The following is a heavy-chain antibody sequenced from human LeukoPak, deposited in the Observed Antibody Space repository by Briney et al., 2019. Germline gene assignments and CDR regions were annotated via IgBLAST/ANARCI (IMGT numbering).Heavy chain of an antibody. J-gene: IGHJ4*02. D-gene: IGHD3-10*01. CDR3: ARPESYYYGSGSYVY. Sequence: GESLKISCKGSGYSFTNYWIGWVRQMPGKGLERMGIIYPGDSDSRYSPSFQGQVTISADNSISTAYLQWSSLKASDTAIYYCARPESYYYGSGSYVYWGQGTLVTVSS. V-gene: IGHV5-51*01. CDR1: GYSFTNYW. CDR2: IYPGDSDS.